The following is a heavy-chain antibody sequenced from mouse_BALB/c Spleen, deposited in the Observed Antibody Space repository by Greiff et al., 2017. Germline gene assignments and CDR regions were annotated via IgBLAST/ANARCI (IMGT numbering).Heavy chain of an antibody. D-gene: IGHD2-2*01. CDR2: IRLKSNTYAT. CDR1: GFTFSNYW. V-gene: IGHV6-6*02. J-gene: IGHJ2*01. Sequence: EVQLMESGGGLVQPGGSMKLSCVASGFTFSNYWMTWVRQSPEKGLEWVAEIRLKSNTYATHYAESVKGRFTISRDDSKSSEYLQMNNLSTEDNGSYYCTHYGNDGYWGQGTTLTVSS. CDR3: THYGNDGY.